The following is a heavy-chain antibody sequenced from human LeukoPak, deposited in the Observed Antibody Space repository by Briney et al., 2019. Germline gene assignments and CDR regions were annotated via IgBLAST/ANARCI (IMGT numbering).Heavy chain of an antibody. CDR3: AKTSDQLLYSKFDF. CDR1: GFTFSFYG. D-gene: IGHD2-2*02. Sequence: GESLRLSCATSGFTFSFYGMHWVRQAPGKGLEWVAFIQYDGSYKFYADSVQGRFSISRDNSKNTLFLQMNSLRAEDTAVYYCAKTSDQLLYSKFDFWVQGTLVTVSS. V-gene: IGHV3-30*02. CDR2: IQYDGSYK. J-gene: IGHJ4*02.